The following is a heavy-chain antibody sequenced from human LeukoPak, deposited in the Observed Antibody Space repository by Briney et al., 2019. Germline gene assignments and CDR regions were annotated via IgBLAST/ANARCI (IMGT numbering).Heavy chain of an antibody. Sequence: ASVKVSCKASGYTFTSYAMHWVRQAPGQRLEWMGWINAGNGNTKYSQKFQGRVTITRDTSASTAYMELSSLRSEDTAVYYCARDNWQQLAHYYYGMDVWGQGTTVTVSS. CDR1: GYTFTSYA. CDR2: INAGNGNT. J-gene: IGHJ6*02. CDR3: ARDNWQQLAHYYYGMDV. D-gene: IGHD6-13*01. V-gene: IGHV1-3*01.